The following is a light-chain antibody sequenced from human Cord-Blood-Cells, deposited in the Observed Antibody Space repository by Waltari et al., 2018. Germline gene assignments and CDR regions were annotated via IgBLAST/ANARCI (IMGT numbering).Light chain of an antibody. V-gene: IGLV2-18*02. J-gene: IGLJ1*01. CDR3: SSYTSSSTSYV. CDR2: EVS. Sequence: QSALTQPHSVSGSPVQSVTISCTGTSSDLGSYNRVSWYQQPPGTAPKLMIYEVSNRPSGVPDRFSGSKSGNTASLTISGLQAEDEADYYCSSYTSSSTSYVFGTGTKVTVL. CDR1: SSDLGSYNR.